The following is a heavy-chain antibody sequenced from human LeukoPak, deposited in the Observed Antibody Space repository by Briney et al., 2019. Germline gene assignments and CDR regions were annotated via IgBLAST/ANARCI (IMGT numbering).Heavy chain of an antibody. CDR2: IYTSGST. Sequence: SETLSLTCTVSGGSISSYYWSWIRRPAGKGLEWIGRIYTSGSTNYNPSLKSRVTMSVDTSKNQFSLKLSSVTAADTAVYYCARDPRVHGWFDPWGQGTLVTVSS. V-gene: IGHV4-4*07. D-gene: IGHD3-10*02. CDR1: GGSISSYY. J-gene: IGHJ5*02. CDR3: ARDPRVHGWFDP.